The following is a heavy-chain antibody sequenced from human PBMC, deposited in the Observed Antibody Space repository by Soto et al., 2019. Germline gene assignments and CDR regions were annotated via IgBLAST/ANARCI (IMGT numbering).Heavy chain of an antibody. D-gene: IGHD2-2*01. CDR1: GGSIRSGGDY. Sequence: SETLSLTCTVSGGSIRSGGDYWSWIRQSPGKGLEWIGYIHYSGSTKSNPSLKSRVTISVDTSRNQVSLKLSSVTAADSAVYFCARARYQLLHPYYYGMDVWGQGTTVTVSS. CDR3: ARARYQLLHPYYYGMDV. J-gene: IGHJ6*02. V-gene: IGHV4-61*08. CDR2: IHYSGST.